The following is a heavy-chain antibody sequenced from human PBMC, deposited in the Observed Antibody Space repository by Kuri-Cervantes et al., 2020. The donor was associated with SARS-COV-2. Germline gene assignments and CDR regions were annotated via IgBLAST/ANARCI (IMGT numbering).Heavy chain of an antibody. CDR2: INHNGST. CDR1: GGSFSGYY. D-gene: IGHD1-26*01. V-gene: IGHV4-34*01. CDR3: AKPSGNYHDAFDI. J-gene: IGHJ3*02. Sequence: SQTLSLTCAVYGGSFSGYYWSWIRQPPGKGLEWIGEINHNGSTNYNPSLKSRVTISVDTSKNQFSLKLSSVTAADTAVYYCAKPSGNYHDAFDIWGQGPMVTVSS.